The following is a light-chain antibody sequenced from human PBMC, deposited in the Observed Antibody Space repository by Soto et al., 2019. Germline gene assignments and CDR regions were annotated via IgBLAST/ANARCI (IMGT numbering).Light chain of an antibody. Sequence: DIQMTQSPSSLSASVGDRVAITCRASQSISSYLNWYQQKPGKAPKLLIYAASSLQSGVPSRFTGSGSGTDFTPTISSLQPEDFATYYCQQSYITPPITFGQGTRLDIK. CDR3: QQSYITPPIT. CDR1: QSISSY. V-gene: IGKV1-39*01. CDR2: AAS. J-gene: IGKJ5*01.